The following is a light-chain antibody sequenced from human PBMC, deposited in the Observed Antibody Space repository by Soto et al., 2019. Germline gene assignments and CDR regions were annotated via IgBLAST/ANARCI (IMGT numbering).Light chain of an antibody. Sequence: QSALTQPASVSGSPGQSITISCTGTSSDVGGYNYVSWYQQHPGKAPKLMIYEVSNRTSGVSNRFSGSKSGNTASLTISGLQAEDEADYYCSSYTSSSTPYYDFGTGTKVTVL. CDR3: SSYTSSSTPYYD. V-gene: IGLV2-14*01. CDR2: EVS. J-gene: IGLJ1*01. CDR1: SSDVGGYNY.